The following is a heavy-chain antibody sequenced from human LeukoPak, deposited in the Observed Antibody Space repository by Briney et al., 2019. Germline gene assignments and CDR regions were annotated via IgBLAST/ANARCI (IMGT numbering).Heavy chain of an antibody. Sequence: ASVTVSCTASGGAFSSYAISWVRQAPGQGLEWMGGIIPIFGTANYAQKFQGRVTITADESTSTAYMELSSLRSEDTAVYYCASSYYDSSGRPDAFDIWGQGTMVTVSS. V-gene: IGHV1-69*13. D-gene: IGHD3-22*01. CDR3: ASSYYDSSGRPDAFDI. CDR1: GGAFSSYA. J-gene: IGHJ3*02. CDR2: IIPIFGTA.